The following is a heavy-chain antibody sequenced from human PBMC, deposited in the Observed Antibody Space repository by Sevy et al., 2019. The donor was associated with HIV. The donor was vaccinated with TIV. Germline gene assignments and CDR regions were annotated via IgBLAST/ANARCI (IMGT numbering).Heavy chain of an antibody. Sequence: GGSLRLSCAASGFTFSSYEMNWVRQAPGKGLEWVSYISSSGSTIYYADSVKGRFTISRDNAKNSLYLQMNSLRAEDTAVYYGARTGDDYVLHYYYGMDVCGQGTTVTVSS. D-gene: IGHD4-17*01. V-gene: IGHV3-48*03. CDR2: ISSSGSTI. CDR1: GFTFSSYE. J-gene: IGHJ6*02. CDR3: ARTGDDYVLHYYYGMDV.